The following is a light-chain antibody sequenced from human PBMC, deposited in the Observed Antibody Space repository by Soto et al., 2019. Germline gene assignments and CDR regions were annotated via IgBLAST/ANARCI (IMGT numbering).Light chain of an antibody. Sequence: DIQMTQSPSSLSASVGARVTITCRASQRISRYLNWYQQKPGKAPNLLISAASTLQSGVPSRFSGSGFASDFTLTITSLQPEDVATYYCQQSFNTPRTFGQGNKVEIK. CDR3: QQSFNTPRT. CDR2: AAS. J-gene: IGKJ2*02. V-gene: IGKV1-39*01. CDR1: QRISRY.